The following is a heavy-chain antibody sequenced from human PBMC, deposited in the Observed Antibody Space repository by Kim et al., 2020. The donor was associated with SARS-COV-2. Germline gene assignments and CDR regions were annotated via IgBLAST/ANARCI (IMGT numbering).Heavy chain of an antibody. V-gene: IGHV6-1*01. Sequence: VSVKSRITISPDTSKNQFSLQLNSVTPEDTAVYYCARAQLVRYYYYGMDVWGQGTTVTVSS. CDR3: ARAQLVRYYYYGMDV. J-gene: IGHJ6*02. D-gene: IGHD6-6*01.